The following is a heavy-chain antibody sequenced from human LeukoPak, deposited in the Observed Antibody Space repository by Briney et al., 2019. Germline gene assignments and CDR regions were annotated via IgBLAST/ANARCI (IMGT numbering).Heavy chain of an antibody. CDR1: GFTFSSYS. J-gene: IGHJ5*02. CDR2: ISSSSSYI. D-gene: IGHD5-12*01. CDR3: ARASGSGTNWFDP. V-gene: IGHV3-21*01. Sequence: SGGSLRLSCAASGFTFSSYSMNWVRQAPGKWLEWVSTISSSSSYIYYADSVKGRFTISRDNAKNSLYLQMNSLRAEDTAVYYCARASGSGTNWFDPWGQGTLVTVSS.